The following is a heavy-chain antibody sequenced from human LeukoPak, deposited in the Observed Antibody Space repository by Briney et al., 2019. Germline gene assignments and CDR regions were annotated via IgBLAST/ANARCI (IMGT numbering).Heavy chain of an antibody. CDR1: GFTFSSYA. Sequence: QPGGSLRLSCAASGFTFSSYAMTWVRQAPGKGLEWVSAISGSGGSTYYSDSVKGRFTISRDNSKNTLYLQMNSLRAEDTAVYYCAKYSYYDFWSGYLLDYWGQGTLVTVSS. CDR3: AKYSYYDFWSGYLLDY. CDR2: ISGSGGST. J-gene: IGHJ4*02. D-gene: IGHD3-3*01. V-gene: IGHV3-23*01.